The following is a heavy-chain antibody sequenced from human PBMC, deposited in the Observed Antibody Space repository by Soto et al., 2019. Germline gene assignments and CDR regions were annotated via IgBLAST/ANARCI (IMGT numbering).Heavy chain of an antibody. J-gene: IGHJ6*02. D-gene: IGHD3-3*01. V-gene: IGHV4-31*03. Sequence: QVQLQESGPGLVKPSQTLSLTCTVSGGSIRSTRYYWSWIRQHPGKVLEWIAYIYHSGSTYYNPALQSRVAMSVDTSSNQFPLSRSSVTAADTAVYYCASVTSEDSTTISAVVIGTMDVLGQGTTATVSS. CDR3: ASVTSEDSTTISAVVIGTMDV. CDR2: IYHSGST. CDR1: GGSIRSTRYY.